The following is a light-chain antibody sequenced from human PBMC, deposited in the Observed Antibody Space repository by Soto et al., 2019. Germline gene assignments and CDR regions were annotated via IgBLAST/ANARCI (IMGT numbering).Light chain of an antibody. CDR2: GAS. J-gene: IGKJ2*01. CDR1: QSLSSN. Sequence: EMVMTQSPATLSGSPGERATLYCGASQSLSSNLAWYQQKPGQAPRLLIYGASTRATGIPARFSGSGSGTEFTLTISSLQSEDFAVYYCQQYDKWPLFTFGQGTKLEIK. CDR3: QQYDKWPLFT. V-gene: IGKV3-15*01.